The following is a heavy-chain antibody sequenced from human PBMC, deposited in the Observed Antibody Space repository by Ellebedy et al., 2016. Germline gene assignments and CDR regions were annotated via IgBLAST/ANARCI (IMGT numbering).Heavy chain of an antibody. Sequence: GESLKISCAASGFTFSTYAMTWVRQAPGKGLEWVSVISDTSVYKFYADSVKGRFTISRDNSRNTVYLQMNSLRAEDTARYYCANGGLATGYSFQSWGQGTVVTVSS. D-gene: IGHD5-24*01. CDR1: GFTFSTYA. CDR2: ISDTSVYK. J-gene: IGHJ4*02. V-gene: IGHV3-23*01. CDR3: ANGGLATGYSFQS.